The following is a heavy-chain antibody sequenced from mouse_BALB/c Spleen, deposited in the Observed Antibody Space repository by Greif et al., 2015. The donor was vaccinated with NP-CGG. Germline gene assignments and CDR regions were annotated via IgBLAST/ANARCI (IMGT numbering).Heavy chain of an antibody. CDR2: IYPGDGDT. V-gene: IGHV1-82*01. D-gene: IGHD2-14*01. CDR3: ARNYRYDGFAY. J-gene: IGHJ3*01. Sequence: VQLQQSGPELVKPGASVKISCKASGYAFSSSWMNWVKQRPGQGLEWIGRIYPGDGDTNYNGRFKGKATLTADKSSSTAYMQLSSLTSVDSAVYFCARNYRYDGFAYWGQGTLVTVSA. CDR1: GYAFSSSW.